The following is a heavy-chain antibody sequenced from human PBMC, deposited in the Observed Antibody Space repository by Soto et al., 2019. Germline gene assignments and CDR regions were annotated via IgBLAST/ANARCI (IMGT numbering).Heavy chain of an antibody. CDR2: FDPEDGET. CDR3: ATDLATLRFLEWLPEFDP. CDR1: GYTLTELS. D-gene: IGHD3-3*01. V-gene: IGHV1-24*01. J-gene: IGHJ5*02. Sequence: ASVNVSCKFSGYTLTELSIHWVRQAPGKGLEWMGGFDPEDGETIYAQKFQGRVTMTEDTSTDTAYMELSSLRSEDTAVYYCATDLATLRFLEWLPEFDPWGQGTLVTVSS.